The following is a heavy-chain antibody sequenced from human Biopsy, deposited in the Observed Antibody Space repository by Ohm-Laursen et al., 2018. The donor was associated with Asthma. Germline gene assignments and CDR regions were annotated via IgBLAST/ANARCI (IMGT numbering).Heavy chain of an antibody. J-gene: IGHJ4*02. V-gene: IGHV3-23*03. D-gene: IGHD6-19*01. CDR1: GFTFSNYA. Sequence: SLRLSCAASGFTFSNYAMSWVRQAPGKGLEWVSVIYSGGTSHTADSVRGRFTISRDYSKNTLYLQMHSLRAEDTAVYYCARGDSSGWSHYYFDYWGQGTLVTVSS. CDR3: ARGDSSGWSHYYFDY. CDR2: IYSGGTS.